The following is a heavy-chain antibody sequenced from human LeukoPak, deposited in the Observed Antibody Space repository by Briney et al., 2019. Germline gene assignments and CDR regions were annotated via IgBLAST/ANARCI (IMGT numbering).Heavy chain of an antibody. Sequence: SETLSLTCTVSGGSISSHDYYWGWIRQPPGKGLEWIGSIHYSGSTYYNLSLKSRVTISVDTSKNQFSLNLNSVTAADTAVYYCARDLAEWFDPWGQGTLVTVSS. J-gene: IGHJ5*02. V-gene: IGHV4-39*07. CDR1: GGSISSHDYY. CDR2: IHYSGST. CDR3: ARDLAEWFDP.